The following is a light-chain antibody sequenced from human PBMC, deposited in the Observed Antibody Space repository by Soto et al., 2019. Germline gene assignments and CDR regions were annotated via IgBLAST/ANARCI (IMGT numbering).Light chain of an antibody. J-gene: IGKJ2*01. CDR1: QSVSSSY. Sequence: EIVLTQSRGTLCLWAGERDPLXLRAIQSVSSSYLAWYQQKPGQAPRLLIYGASTRATAIPPRFSGTGSGTDFTLTISSLQSEDFAVYYCQHYNNWPPDTFGQGTKVDIK. V-gene: IGKV3-15*01. CDR3: QHYNNWPPDT. CDR2: GAS.